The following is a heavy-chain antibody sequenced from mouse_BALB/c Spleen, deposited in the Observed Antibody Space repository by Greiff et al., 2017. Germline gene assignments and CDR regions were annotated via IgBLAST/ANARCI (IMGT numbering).Heavy chain of an antibody. V-gene: IGHV1S56*01. Sequence: QVQLQQSGPELVKPGASVRISCKASGYTFTSYYIHWVKQRPGQGLEWIGWIYPGNVNTKYNEKFKGKATLTADKSSSTAYMQLSSLTSEDSAVYFCARGEDYDGYLDYWGQGTTLTVSS. CDR3: ARGEDYDGYLDY. J-gene: IGHJ2*01. CDR2: IYPGNVNT. CDR1: GYTFTSYY. D-gene: IGHD2-3*01.